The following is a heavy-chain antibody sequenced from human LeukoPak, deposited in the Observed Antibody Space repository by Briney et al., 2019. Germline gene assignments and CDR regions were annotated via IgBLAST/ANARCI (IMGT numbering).Heavy chain of an antibody. CDR3: AKEYCSNSVCHSLDY. CDR1: GFTFSSSG. CDR2: ITYDGSNK. J-gene: IGHJ4*02. Sequence: GRSLRLSCAASGFTFSSSGMHWVRQAPGKGLEWVAVITYDGSNKYYADSVKGRFTFSRDNSKNTLYLQMNSLRAEDTAVYYCAKEYCSNSVCHSLDYWGQGTLVTVSS. V-gene: IGHV3-30*18. D-gene: IGHD2-8*01.